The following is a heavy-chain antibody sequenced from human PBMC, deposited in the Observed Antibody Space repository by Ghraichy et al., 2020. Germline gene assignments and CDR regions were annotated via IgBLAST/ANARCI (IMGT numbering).Heavy chain of an antibody. CDR2: INHSGST. CDR1: GGSFSGFY. J-gene: IGHJ4*02. V-gene: IGHV4-34*01. D-gene: IGHD6-13*01. CDR3: ARGGIAAAGRGGLHFDY. Sequence: ETLSLTCAVYGGSFSGFYWSWIRQPPGKGLEWIGEINHSGSTNCNPSLKSRVTISIDTSKNQFSLKLSSVTAADTAVYYCARGGIAAAGRGGLHFDYWGQGSLVTVSS.